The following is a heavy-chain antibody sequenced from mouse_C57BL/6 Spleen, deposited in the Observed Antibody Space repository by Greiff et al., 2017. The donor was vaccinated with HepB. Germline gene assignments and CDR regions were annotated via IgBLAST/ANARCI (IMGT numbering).Heavy chain of an antibody. D-gene: IGHD2-3*01. CDR1: GFSLTSYG. J-gene: IGHJ3*01. V-gene: IGHV2-5*01. Sequence: VKLMESGPGLVQPSQSLSITCTVSGFSLTSYGVHWVLQSPGKGLEWLGVIWRGGSTDYNAAFMSRLSITKDNSKSQVFFKMNSLQADDTAIYYCAKNSYDGYSAWFAYWGQGTLVTVSA. CDR3: AKNSYDGYSAWFAY. CDR2: IWRGGST.